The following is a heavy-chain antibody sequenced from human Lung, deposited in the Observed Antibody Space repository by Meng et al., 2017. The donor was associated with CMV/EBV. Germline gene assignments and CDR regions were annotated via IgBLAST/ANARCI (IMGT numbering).Heavy chain of an antibody. CDR1: GYPFSTHS. Sequence: ASVKVSCKTSGYPFSTHSVIWVRQAPGRGLAWMAWIRTFNGDSTYAQNFQGRVTVTTDTSTKTAYLELRGLTTDDTATYYCVRGEGKDYFDYWGQGRLVTVSS. CDR3: VRGEGKDYFDY. J-gene: IGHJ4*02. CDR2: IRTFNGDS. V-gene: IGHV1-18*04.